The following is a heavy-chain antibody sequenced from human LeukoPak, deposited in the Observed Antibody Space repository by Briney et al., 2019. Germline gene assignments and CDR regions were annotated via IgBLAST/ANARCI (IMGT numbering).Heavy chain of an antibody. CDR1: GGSISSSSYY. D-gene: IGHD6-19*01. J-gene: IGHJ4*02. CDR3: ARRRDDSSGWYSIDY. Sequence: SETLSLTCTVSGGSISSSSYYRGWIRQPPGKGLEWIGSIYYSGSTYYNPSLKSRVTISVDTSKNQFSLKLSSVTAADTAVYYCARRRDDSSGWYSIDYWGRGTLVTVSS. CDR2: IYYSGST. V-gene: IGHV4-39*01.